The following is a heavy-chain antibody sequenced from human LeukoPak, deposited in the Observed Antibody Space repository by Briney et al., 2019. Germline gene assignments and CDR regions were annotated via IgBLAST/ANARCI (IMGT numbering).Heavy chain of an antibody. CDR2: IYPGDSDT. Sequence: GESLKISCKGSGYIITSYWIGWVRQMPGKGLEWVGIIYPGDSDTRYSPSFQGQVTISADKSISTAYLQWSSLKASDTAMYYCASRRAVAGSPFDYWGQGTLVTVSS. J-gene: IGHJ4*02. D-gene: IGHD6-19*01. CDR1: GYIITSYW. CDR3: ASRRAVAGSPFDY. V-gene: IGHV5-51*01.